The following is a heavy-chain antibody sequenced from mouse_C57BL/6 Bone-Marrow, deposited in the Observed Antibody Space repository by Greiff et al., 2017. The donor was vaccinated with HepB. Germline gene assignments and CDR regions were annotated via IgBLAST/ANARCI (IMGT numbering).Heavy chain of an antibody. Sequence: QVHVKQSGAELAKPGASVKLSCKASGYTFTSYWMHWVKQRPGQGLEWIGYINPSSGYTKYNQKFKDKATLTADKSSSTAYMQLSSLTYEDSAVYYCAKDYTLDYWGQGTTLTVSS. CDR1: GYTFTSYW. V-gene: IGHV1-7*01. CDR3: AKDYTLDY. CDR2: INPSSGYT. D-gene: IGHD2-12*01. J-gene: IGHJ2*01.